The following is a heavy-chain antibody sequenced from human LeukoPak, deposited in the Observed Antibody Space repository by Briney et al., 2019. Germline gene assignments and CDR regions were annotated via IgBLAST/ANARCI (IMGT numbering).Heavy chain of an antibody. CDR3: ARVEATATAYFDS. Sequence: PSQTLSLTCTVSGDSVSSGGYYWSWLRQPAGKVLEWIGRIYPSGNTNYNPSLKSRVTISMDTSKNHFSLILSSVTAADAAVYYCARVEATATAYFDSWGQGTLVTVSS. D-gene: IGHD5-18*01. CDR2: IYPSGNT. CDR1: GDSVSSGGYY. J-gene: IGHJ4*02. V-gene: IGHV4-61*02.